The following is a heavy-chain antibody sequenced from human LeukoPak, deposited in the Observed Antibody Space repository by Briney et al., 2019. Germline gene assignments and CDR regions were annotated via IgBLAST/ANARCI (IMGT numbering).Heavy chain of an antibody. Sequence: GGSLRLSCEGSGFTFSNYWMSWVRQAPGKGLEWVAVISYDGSNKYYADSVKGRFTISRDNSKNTLYLQMNSLRAEDTAVYYCAREGYSYGSGDAFDIWGQGTMVTVSS. J-gene: IGHJ3*02. CDR2: ISYDGSNK. CDR3: AREGYSYGSGDAFDI. V-gene: IGHV3-30-3*01. CDR1: GFTFSNYW. D-gene: IGHD5-18*01.